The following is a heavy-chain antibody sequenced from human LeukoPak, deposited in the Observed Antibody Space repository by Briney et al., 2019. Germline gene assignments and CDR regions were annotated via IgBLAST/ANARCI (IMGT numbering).Heavy chain of an antibody. V-gene: IGHV1-2*02. CDR2: INPNSGGT. D-gene: IGHD3-9*01. Sequence: GASVKVSCKASGYTFTSYGISWVRQAPGQGLEWMGWINPNSGGTNYAQKFQGRVTMTRDTSISTAYMELSRLRSDDTAVYYCARDLHDYDILTGYRVGYYYMDVWGKGTTVTISS. CDR1: GYTFTSYG. J-gene: IGHJ6*03. CDR3: ARDLHDYDILTGYRVGYYYMDV.